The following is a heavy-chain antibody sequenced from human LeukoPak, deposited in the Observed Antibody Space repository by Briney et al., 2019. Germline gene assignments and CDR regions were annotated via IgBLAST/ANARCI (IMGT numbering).Heavy chain of an antibody. V-gene: IGHV3-48*02. CDR2: ISTSTSTI. CDR1: GFTFSSYS. Sequence: GGSLRLSCAASGFTFSSYSMNWVRQAPRKGLEWVSYISTSTSTIYYADSVKGRFTISRDNAKNSLYLQMNSLRDEDTAVYYCARDHSFTTGNFDYWGQGTLVTVSS. D-gene: IGHD1-1*01. J-gene: IGHJ4*02. CDR3: ARDHSFTTGNFDY.